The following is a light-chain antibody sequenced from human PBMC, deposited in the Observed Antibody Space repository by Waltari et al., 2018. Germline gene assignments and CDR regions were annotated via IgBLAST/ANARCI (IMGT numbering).Light chain of an antibody. CDR2: GAS. V-gene: IGKV3-20*01. J-gene: IGKJ2*01. CDR1: KSVSSSY. CDR3: QQYGSSPLA. Sequence: EIVLTQSPGTLSLSPGERATLSCRASKSVSSSYLAWYQQKPGQAPRLLIYGASSRATGIPDRLRCSGSGTDFTLTISRLEPEDCAVYDCQQYGSSPLAFGQGTKLEIK.